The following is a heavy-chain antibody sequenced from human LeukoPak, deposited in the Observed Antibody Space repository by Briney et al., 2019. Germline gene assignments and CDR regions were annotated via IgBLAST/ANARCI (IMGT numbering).Heavy chain of an antibody. CDR1: GFTFSSYG. D-gene: IGHD6-13*01. Sequence: PGGSLRLSCVASGFTFSSYGMHWVRQAPGKGLEWVAVISYDGSNKYYADSVKGRFTISRDNSKNTLYLQMNSLRAEDTAVYYCAKSSSSWYISLFSCDYWGQGTLVTVSS. V-gene: IGHV3-30*18. CDR2: ISYDGSNK. CDR3: AKSSSSWYISLFSCDY. J-gene: IGHJ4*02.